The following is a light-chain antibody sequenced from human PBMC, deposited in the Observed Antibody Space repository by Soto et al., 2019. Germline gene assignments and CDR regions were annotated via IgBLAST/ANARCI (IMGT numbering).Light chain of an antibody. CDR2: GAS. CDR1: QSVSSN. J-gene: IGKJ1*01. V-gene: IGKV3-15*01. CDR3: QQYRT. Sequence: EIVMTQSPATLSVSPGERATLSCRASQSVSSNLAWYQQKPGQAPRLLIYGASTRATGIPARFSGSGSGTECTLPISSLQSEDFAVYYCQQYRTFGQGTKVEIK.